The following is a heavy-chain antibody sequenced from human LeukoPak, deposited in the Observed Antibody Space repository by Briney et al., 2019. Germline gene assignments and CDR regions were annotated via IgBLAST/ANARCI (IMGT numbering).Heavy chain of an antibody. CDR2: IRYDGTNK. D-gene: IGHD2-8*01. J-gene: IGHJ4*02. V-gene: IGHV3-30*02. CDR3: AKDVCTSPRCLLYFDS. Sequence: GGSLRLSCAASGFTFSSHGMHWVRQAPGKGLEWVAFIRYDGTNKYYADSVKGRFTISRDNSKNTLYLQMNSLRAEDTAVYYCAKDVCTSPRCLLYFDSWGQGTLVTVSS. CDR1: GFTFSSHG.